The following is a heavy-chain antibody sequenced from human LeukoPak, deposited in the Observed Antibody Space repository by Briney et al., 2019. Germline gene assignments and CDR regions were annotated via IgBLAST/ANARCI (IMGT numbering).Heavy chain of an antibody. CDR1: GYTLTELS. V-gene: IGHV1-24*01. CDR3: ATHPSHSIATAGMDYYYYMDV. J-gene: IGHJ6*03. D-gene: IGHD6-13*01. CDR2: FDPEDGET. Sequence: ASVKVSCKVSGYTLTELSMHWVRQAPGKGLEWMGGFDPEDGETIYAQKFQGRVTMTEDTSTDTAYMELSSLRSEDTAVYYCATHPSHSIATAGMDYYYYMDVWGKGTTVTVSS.